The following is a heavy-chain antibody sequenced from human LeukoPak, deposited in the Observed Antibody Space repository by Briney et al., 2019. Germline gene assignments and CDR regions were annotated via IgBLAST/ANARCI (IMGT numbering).Heavy chain of an antibody. Sequence: SGTLSLTCAVSGGSISSSNWWSWVRQPPGKGLEWIGEIYHSGSTNYNPSLKSRVTISVDKSKNQFSLKLSSVTAAGTAVYYCAREMIAQVSVFDYWGQGVLVTVSS. J-gene: IGHJ4*02. CDR3: AREMIAQVSVFDY. CDR1: GGSISSSNW. V-gene: IGHV4-4*02. CDR2: IYHSGST. D-gene: IGHD3-22*01.